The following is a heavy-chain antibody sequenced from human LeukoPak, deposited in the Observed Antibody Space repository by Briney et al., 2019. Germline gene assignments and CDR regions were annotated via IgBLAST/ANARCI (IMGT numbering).Heavy chain of an antibody. CDR2: ITSSGSTI. CDR1: GFTFSDYY. Sequence: PGGSLRLSCAASGFTFSDYYMIWIRHAPGKGLEWISIITSSGSTIHYASSMKGRFTISRDNAKHSLFLQLDSLRAEDTAVYYCARIGRPAAFDIWGQGTLVIVSS. J-gene: IGHJ3*02. D-gene: IGHD6-6*01. CDR3: ARIGRPAAFDI. V-gene: IGHV3-11*04.